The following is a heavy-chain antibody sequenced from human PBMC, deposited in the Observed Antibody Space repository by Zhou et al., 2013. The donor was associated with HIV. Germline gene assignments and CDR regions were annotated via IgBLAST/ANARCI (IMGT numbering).Heavy chain of an antibody. J-gene: IGHJ3*02. V-gene: IGHV1-69*12. CDR2: ITPMFGST. Sequence: QVQLVQSGAEVKKPGSSVKVSCKASGGTFNSYAFNWVRQAPGQGFEWMGGITPMFGSTNYPQKFQGRVTIGADDSRSTVYIELSSLRSEDTAVYFCVRVHRTIGTSGAFDIWGQGTMVTVSS. CDR3: VRVHRTIGTSGAFDI. CDR1: GGTFNSYA. D-gene: IGHD1-1*01.